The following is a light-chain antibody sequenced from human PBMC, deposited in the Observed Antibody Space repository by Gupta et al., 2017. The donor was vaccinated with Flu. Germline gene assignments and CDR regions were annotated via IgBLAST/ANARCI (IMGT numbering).Light chain of an antibody. V-gene: IGLV2-14*01. CDR3: SSYTNTNTLVV. Sequence: QPALTQSASVSGSPGQSITIPCTGTSSDVGGYNYVYWYQQHPDKAPKLMIFEVTNRPSGVSDRFSGSKSGNTASLTISGLQAEDEADYYCSSYTNTNTLVVFGGGTKLTVL. CDR1: SSDVGGYNY. CDR2: EVT. J-gene: IGLJ2*01.